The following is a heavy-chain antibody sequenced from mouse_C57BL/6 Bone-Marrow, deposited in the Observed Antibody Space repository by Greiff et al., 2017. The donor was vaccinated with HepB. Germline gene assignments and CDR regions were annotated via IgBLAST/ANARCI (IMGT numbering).Heavy chain of an antibody. CDR1: GYAFTNYL. J-gene: IGHJ4*01. CDR3: ARSLLTVDY. Sequence: VQLQQSGAELVRPGTSVKVSCKASGYAFTNYLIEWVKQRPGQGLEWIGVINPGSGGTNYNEKFKGKATLTADKSSSTAYMQLSSLTSEDSAVYFCARSLLTVDYWGQGTSVTVSS. D-gene: IGHD2-10*01. CDR2: INPGSGGT. V-gene: IGHV1-54*01.